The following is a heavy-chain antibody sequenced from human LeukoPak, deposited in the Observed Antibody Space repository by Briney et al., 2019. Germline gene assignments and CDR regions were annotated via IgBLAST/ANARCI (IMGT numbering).Heavy chain of an antibody. CDR1: GFTFSDYY. Sequence: GGSLRLSCAASGFTFSDYYMSWIRQAPGKGLEWASYISSSSSYTNYADSVKGRFTISRDNAKNSLYLQMNSLRAEDTAVYYCARKLGWYFDLWGRGTLVTVSS. CDR3: ARKLGWYFDL. D-gene: IGHD7-27*01. J-gene: IGHJ2*01. V-gene: IGHV3-11*06. CDR2: ISSSSSYT.